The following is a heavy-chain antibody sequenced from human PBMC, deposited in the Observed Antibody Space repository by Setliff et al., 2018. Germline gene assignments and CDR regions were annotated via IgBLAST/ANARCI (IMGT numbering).Heavy chain of an antibody. V-gene: IGHV3-15*01. J-gene: IGHJ5*01. CDR2: IKSTTEDAST. CDR3: ATGPRDNRNFLNWLGS. D-gene: IGHD3-9*01. CDR1: GFAFSTYA. Sequence: PGGSLRLSCAASGFAFSTYAVSWVRQAPGKGLEWVGRIKSTTEDASTDLAAAVKGRFTMSRDDSKNTVYLQMSSPKSEDTAVYYCATGPRDNRNFLNWLGSWGQGTLVTVSS.